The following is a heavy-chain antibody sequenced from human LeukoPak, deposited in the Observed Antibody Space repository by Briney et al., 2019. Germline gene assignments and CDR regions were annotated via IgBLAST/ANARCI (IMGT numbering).Heavy chain of an antibody. Sequence: GGSLRLSCAASGFTFSSYAIHWVRQAPGKGLEWVAVISYDGSNKYYADSVKGRFTISRDNPKNTLYLQMNSLRAEDTAVYYCARDSSGWSGRHPVNYWGQGTLVTVSS. CDR1: GFTFSSYA. J-gene: IGHJ4*02. D-gene: IGHD6-19*01. V-gene: IGHV3-30-3*01. CDR3: ARDSSGWSGRHPVNY. CDR2: ISYDGSNK.